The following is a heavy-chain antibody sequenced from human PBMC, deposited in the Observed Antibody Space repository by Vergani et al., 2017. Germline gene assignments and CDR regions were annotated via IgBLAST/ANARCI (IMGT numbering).Heavy chain of an antibody. D-gene: IGHD6-6*01. CDR1: GYTLTELS. V-gene: IGHV1-24*01. CDR3: ARSEYSSSLISGYYYGMDV. J-gene: IGHJ6*02. Sequence: QVQLVQSGAEVKKPGASVKFSCKVSGYTLTELSMHWVRQAPGKGLEWMGGFDPEDGETIYAQKFQGRVTMTEDTSTDTAYMELSSLRSEDTAVYYCARSEYSSSLISGYYYGMDVWGQGTTVTVSS. CDR2: FDPEDGET.